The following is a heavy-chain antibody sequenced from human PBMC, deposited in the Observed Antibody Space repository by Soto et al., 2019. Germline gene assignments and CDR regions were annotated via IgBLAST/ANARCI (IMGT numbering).Heavy chain of an antibody. CDR2: MNTNTNST. D-gene: IGHD2-15*01. J-gene: IGHJ5*02. CDR3: AREVVEVVETTSLWFDP. Sequence: QVQLVQSGAEAKRPGASVKVSCKASGYTFTTHDIHWVRQAPGQGLEWMGWMNTNTNSTDCAQKFQGRVTLTWNTSISTAYLELRRLKFDDTAVYYCAREVVEVVETTSLWFDPWGQGTLATVSS. V-gene: IGHV1-8*01. CDR1: GYTFTTHD.